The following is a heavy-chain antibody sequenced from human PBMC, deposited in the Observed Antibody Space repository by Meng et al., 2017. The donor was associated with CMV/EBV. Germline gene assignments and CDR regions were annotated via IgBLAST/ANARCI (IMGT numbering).Heavy chain of an antibody. CDR1: RDSISRNLW. J-gene: IGHJ4*02. CDR2: ISYSGDT. CDR3: ARSPGFWSLDY. V-gene: IGHV4-4*01. Sequence: LTCAVSRDSISRNLWWRWVRQPPGKGLEWIGEISYSGDTKYNPSLQSRATISSDTTNNRFSLRLNSVTAADTGVYFCARSPGFWSLDYWGRGTLVTVSS. D-gene: IGHD2-8*02.